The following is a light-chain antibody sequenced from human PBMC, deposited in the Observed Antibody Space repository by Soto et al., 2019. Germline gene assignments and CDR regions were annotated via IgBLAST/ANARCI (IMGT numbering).Light chain of an antibody. Sequence: QSALTQPRSVSGSPGQSVTISCTGTSRDVGGYNYVSWYQQHPGKVPKLMIYDVTKRPSGVADRFSGSKSGNTASLTISGLQAEDEADYYCCSYAGSYTLIFGGGTKLTVL. CDR3: CSYAGSYTLI. J-gene: IGLJ2*01. CDR2: DVT. V-gene: IGLV2-11*01. CDR1: SRDVGGYNY.